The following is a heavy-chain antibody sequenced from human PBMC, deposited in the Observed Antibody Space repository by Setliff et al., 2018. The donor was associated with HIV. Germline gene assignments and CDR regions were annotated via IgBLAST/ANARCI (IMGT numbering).Heavy chain of an antibody. Sequence: ASVKVSCKASGYTFTGYYMHWVRQAPGQGLEWMGWISAYNGYTNYAQKLQGRVTMTTDTSTSTAYMELRSLRSDDTAVYYCARFIAVAGRFDYWGQGTLVTVSS. D-gene: IGHD6-19*01. J-gene: IGHJ4*02. CDR1: GYTFTGYY. V-gene: IGHV1-18*04. CDR2: ISAYNGYT. CDR3: ARFIAVAGRFDY.